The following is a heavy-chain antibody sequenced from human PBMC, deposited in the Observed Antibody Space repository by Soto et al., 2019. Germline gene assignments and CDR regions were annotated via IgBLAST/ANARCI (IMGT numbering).Heavy chain of an antibody. J-gene: IGHJ6*02. V-gene: IGHV1-69*13. D-gene: IGHD4-17*01. CDR2: IIPIFGTA. Sequence: ASVKVSCKASGGTFSSYAISWVRQAPGQGLEWMGGIIPIFGTANYAQKFQGRVTITADESTSTAYMELSSVRSEDTAVYYCARAATVTTSGHYYYGMDVWGQGTTVTVSS. CDR1: GGTFSSYA. CDR3: ARAATVTTSGHYYYGMDV.